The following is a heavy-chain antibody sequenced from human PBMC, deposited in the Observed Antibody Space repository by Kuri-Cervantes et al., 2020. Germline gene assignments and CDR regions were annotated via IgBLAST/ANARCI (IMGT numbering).Heavy chain of an antibody. CDR2: IYSGGST. J-gene: IGHJ4*02. Sequence: GGSLRLSCAASGFTVSTNYMSWVRQAPGKGLEWVSVIYSGGSTYYADSVKGRFTISRDNSKNTLYLQMNSLRAEDTAVYYCARAGRGIQLWLNYWGQGTLVTVSS. V-gene: IGHV3-53*01. CDR1: GFTVSTNY. CDR3: ARAGRGIQLWLNY. D-gene: IGHD5-18*01.